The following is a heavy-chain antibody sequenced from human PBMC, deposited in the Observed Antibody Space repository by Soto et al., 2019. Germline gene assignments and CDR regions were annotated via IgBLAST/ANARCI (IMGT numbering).Heavy chain of an antibody. CDR1: NYSFSSFG. D-gene: IGHD1-26*01. CDR3: ARDPFYSGSNLQVGYFDS. CDR2: INPSNDNT. J-gene: IGHJ4*02. V-gene: IGHV1-18*01. Sequence: QVQLVQSGAEVKQPGASVKVSCKASNYSFSSFGITWMRQAPGQGLEWMAWINPSNDNTNYAQSLQGRVTLTTDTSTSTAYMELRSLRSDDTAVYYCARDPFYSGSNLQVGYFDSWGQGTLVTVSS.